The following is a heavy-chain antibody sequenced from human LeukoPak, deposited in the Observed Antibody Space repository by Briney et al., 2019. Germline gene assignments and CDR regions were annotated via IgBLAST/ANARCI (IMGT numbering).Heavy chain of an antibody. V-gene: IGHV1-3*01. D-gene: IGHD3-10*01. CDR3: ARVGGSGSYYNFDY. CDR2: INAGDGNT. Sequence: ASVKVSCKASGYTFTSYAMHWVRQAPGQRLEWMGWINAGDGNTKYSQKFQGRVTITRDTSASTAYMELSSLRSEDTAVYYCARVGGSGSYYNFDYWGQGTLVTVSS. J-gene: IGHJ4*02. CDR1: GYTFTSYA.